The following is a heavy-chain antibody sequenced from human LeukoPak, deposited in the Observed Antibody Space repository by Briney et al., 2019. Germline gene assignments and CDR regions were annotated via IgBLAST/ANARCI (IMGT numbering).Heavy chain of an antibody. J-gene: IGHJ6*04. V-gene: IGHV3-30*04. CDR2: ISYDGSNK. CDR3: ARDGYSGYDLYYYYGMDV. Sequence: GRSLRLSCAASGFTFSSYAMHWVRQAPGKGLEWVAVISYDGSNKYYADSVKGRFTISRDNSKNTLYLQMNSLRAEDTAVYYCARDGYSGYDLYYYYGMDVCGKGTTVTVSS. CDR1: GFTFSSYA. D-gene: IGHD5-12*01.